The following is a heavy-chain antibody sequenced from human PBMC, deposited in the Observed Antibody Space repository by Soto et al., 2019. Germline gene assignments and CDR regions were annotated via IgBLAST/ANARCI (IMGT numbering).Heavy chain of an antibody. V-gene: IGHV3-21*01. Sequence: PGGSLRLSCAASGFTFGSYSMNWVRQAPGKGLEWVSSISSSSSYIYYADSVKGRFTISRDNAKSSLYLQMNSLRAEDTAVYYCARDRGDLGYFYFDYWGHGPLVTVSA. CDR2: ISSSSSYI. CDR3: ARDRGDLGYFYFDY. J-gene: IGHJ4*01. D-gene: IGHD6-13*01. CDR1: GFTFGSYS.